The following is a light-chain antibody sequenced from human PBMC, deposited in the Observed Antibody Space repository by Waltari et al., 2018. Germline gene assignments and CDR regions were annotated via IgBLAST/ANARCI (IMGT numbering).Light chain of an antibody. J-gene: IGKJ4*01. Sequence: QMPQSPPSLSASVGASYSITCRASQDITNYLTWYQQKPGEAPKLLIYGASNLETGVPSRFSGSGSGTEFTFTVSSLQPEDIATYSCQQYNAHPLPFGGGTRVETK. CDR1: QDITNY. CDR3: QQYNAHPLP. CDR2: GAS. V-gene: IGKV1-33*01.